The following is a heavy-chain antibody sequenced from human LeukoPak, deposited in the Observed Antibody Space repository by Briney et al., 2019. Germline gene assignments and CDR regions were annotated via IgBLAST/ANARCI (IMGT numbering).Heavy chain of an antibody. Sequence: SETLSLTCTVSGASISTYYWGWIRQPPGKGLEWIGSIYYSGSTYYNPSLKSRVTISVDTSKNQFSLKLSSVTAADTAVYYCARSYYYDSSGSRGHAFDIWGQGTMVTVSS. CDR1: GASISTYY. J-gene: IGHJ3*02. V-gene: IGHV4-39*07. D-gene: IGHD3-22*01. CDR2: IYYSGST. CDR3: ARSYYYDSSGSRGHAFDI.